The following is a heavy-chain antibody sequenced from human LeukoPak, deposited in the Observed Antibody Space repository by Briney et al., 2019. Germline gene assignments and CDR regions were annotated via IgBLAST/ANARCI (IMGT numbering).Heavy chain of an antibody. J-gene: IGHJ4*02. D-gene: IGHD2-2*01. CDR3: ATIGDQRVLLY. V-gene: IGHV1-69-2*01. CDR2: IDPEYDAT. Sequence: ATVKVSCKASGYIFTDYYIHWVRQTPRKGLQWMGRIDPEYDATIYGDDFQGRVTMRTDTSTDTAYMELSGLTSEDTGVYYCATIGDQRVLLYWGQGTPVTVSS. CDR1: GYIFTDYY.